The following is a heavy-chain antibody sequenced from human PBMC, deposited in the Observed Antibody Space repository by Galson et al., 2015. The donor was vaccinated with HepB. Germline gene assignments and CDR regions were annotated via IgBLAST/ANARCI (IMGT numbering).Heavy chain of an antibody. J-gene: IGHJ4*02. V-gene: IGHV6-1*01. CDR2: TYYRSKWYN. D-gene: IGHD3-22*01. CDR3: AKDLQGHIVVVIDY. CDR1: GDSVSSNSAA. Sequence: CAISGDSVSSNSAAWNWIRQSPSRGLEWLGRTYYRSKWYNDYAVSVKSRITINPDTSKNQFSLQLNSVTPEDTAVYYCAKDLQGHIVVVIDYWGQGTLVTVSS.